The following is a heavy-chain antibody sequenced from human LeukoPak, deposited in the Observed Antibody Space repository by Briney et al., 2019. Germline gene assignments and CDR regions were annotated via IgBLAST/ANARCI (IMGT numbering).Heavy chain of an antibody. CDR2: IRAEADDYAT. V-gene: IGHV3-73*01. Sequence: GGSLKLSCAASGFTFSGSAMHWVRQASGIGLEWVGRIRAEADDYATTYAASVKGRFTISRDDSKNTAYLQMNSLRAEDTAVYYCARGDSSGYQVPFDYWGQGALVTVSS. CDR1: GFTFSGSA. D-gene: IGHD3-22*01. CDR3: ARGDSSGYQVPFDY. J-gene: IGHJ4*02.